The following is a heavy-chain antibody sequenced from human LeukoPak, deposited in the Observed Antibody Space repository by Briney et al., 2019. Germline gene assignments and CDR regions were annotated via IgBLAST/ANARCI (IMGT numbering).Heavy chain of an antibody. CDR2: ISGKKGDT. D-gene: IGHD4-17*01. V-gene: IGHV1-18*01. Sequence: ASVTVSFKASGYPFTSFGISWVGQAPGQGGGWMGCISGKKGDTIYAQKVQGRGTMTTDRSTSTTHMELRSLRPDDTAVYYCARGSYGEVAFDIWGQGTMVTVSS. CDR3: ARGSYGEVAFDI. J-gene: IGHJ3*02. CDR1: GYPFTSFG.